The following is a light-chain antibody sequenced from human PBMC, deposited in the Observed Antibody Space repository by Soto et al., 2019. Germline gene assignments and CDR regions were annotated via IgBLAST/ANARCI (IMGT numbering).Light chain of an antibody. V-gene: IGKV1-5*03. CDR1: QSIGTW. CDR3: QHYNSYSEA. CDR2: KAS. J-gene: IGKJ1*01. Sequence: DIQVTQSPSTLSASVGDRVTITCGASQSIGTWLAWYQRKPGKAPKLLIYKASTLKSGVPSRFSGSGSGTEFTLTISSLQPDDFATYYCQHYNSYSEAFGQGTKVDIK.